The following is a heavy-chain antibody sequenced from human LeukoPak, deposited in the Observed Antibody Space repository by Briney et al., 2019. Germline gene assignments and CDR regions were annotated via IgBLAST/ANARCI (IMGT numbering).Heavy chain of an antibody. CDR2: IKQDGSEK. D-gene: IGHD6-19*01. V-gene: IGHV3-7*01. Sequence: GGSLRLSCAASGFTFSRLWMSWVRQAPGKGLEWVANIKQDGSEKYYVDSVKGRFTISRDNAKNSLYLQTNSLRDEDTAVYYCASSQWASVAHNYWGQGTLVTVSS. J-gene: IGHJ4*02. CDR1: GFTFSRLW. CDR3: ASSQWASVAHNY.